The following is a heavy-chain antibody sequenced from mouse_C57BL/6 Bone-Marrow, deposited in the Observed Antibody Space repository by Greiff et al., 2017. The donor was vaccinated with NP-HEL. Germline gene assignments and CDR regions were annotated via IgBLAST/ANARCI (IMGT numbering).Heavy chain of an antibody. CDR2: IWTGGGT. CDR1: GFSLTSYA. D-gene: IGHD3-3*01. V-gene: IGHV2-9-1*01. Sequence: VQLVESGPGLVAPSQSLSITCTVSGFSLTSYAISWVRQPPGKGLEWLGVIWTGGGTNYNSALKSRLSISKDNSKSQVFLKMNSLQTDDTARYYCARNPELGSYYYAMDYWGQGTSVTVSS. J-gene: IGHJ4*01. CDR3: ARNPELGSYYYAMDY.